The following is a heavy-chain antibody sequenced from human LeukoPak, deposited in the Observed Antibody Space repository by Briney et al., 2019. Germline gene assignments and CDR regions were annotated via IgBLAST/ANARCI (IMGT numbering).Heavy chain of an antibody. CDR2: IGGDSGGRT. J-gene: IGHJ4*02. V-gene: IGHV3-23*01. CDR3: AKRGVVIRVILVGFHKEAYYFDS. D-gene: IGHD3-22*01. Sequence: GGSLRLSCAASGFTFTTRPMAWVRQAPGRRLEWVSVIGGDSGGRTNYADSVKGRFTISRDNPKNTLYLQMNSLRAEDTAVYFCAKRGVVIRVILVGFHKEAYYFDSWGQGALVTVSS. CDR1: GFTFTTRP.